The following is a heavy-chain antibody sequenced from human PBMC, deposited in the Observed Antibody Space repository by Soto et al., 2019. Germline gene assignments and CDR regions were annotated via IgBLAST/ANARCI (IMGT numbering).Heavy chain of an antibody. CDR2: IYPSGGNP. V-gene: IGHV3-23*01. Sequence: VQLLESGGGLVQPGESLRLSCAASGFNFSIYAMTWVRQAPGRGLEWVSAIYPSGGNPHYAAAVMGRFTISRDYSRGTVSLQMDSLRAEDTATYYCVKGGWGDSWGPGTLVTVSS. CDR3: VKGGWGDS. D-gene: IGHD6-19*01. CDR1: GFNFSIYA. J-gene: IGHJ4*02.